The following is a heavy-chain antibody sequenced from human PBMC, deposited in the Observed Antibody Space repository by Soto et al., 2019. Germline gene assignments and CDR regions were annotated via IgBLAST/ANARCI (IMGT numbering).Heavy chain of an antibody. CDR1: GFTVSDSY. CDR3: ARDRPPRL. V-gene: IGHV3-66*01. Sequence: GGSLRLSCAASGFTVSDSYMIWVRQAPGKGLEWLSVLYAGGYTYYADSLKGRFTISRDNSKNTLYLQLNSLRAEDTAVYFCARDRPPRLWGQGTMVTVSS. J-gene: IGHJ3*01. D-gene: IGHD6-6*01. CDR2: LYAGGYT.